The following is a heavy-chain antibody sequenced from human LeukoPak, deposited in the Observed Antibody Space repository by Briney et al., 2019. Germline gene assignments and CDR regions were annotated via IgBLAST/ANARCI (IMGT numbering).Heavy chain of an antibody. J-gene: IGHJ5*02. Sequence: GASVKVSCKASGYTFTSYDINWVRQATGQGLERMGWMDPDYDNADYAQNFRGRVTFTRNTSISTAYMELSSLRSEDTAVYYCAKGAPRGVVVAATDWFDPWGQGTLVTVSS. CDR1: GYTFTSYD. CDR2: MDPDYDNA. V-gene: IGHV1-8*01. D-gene: IGHD2-15*01. CDR3: AKGAPRGVVVAATDWFDP.